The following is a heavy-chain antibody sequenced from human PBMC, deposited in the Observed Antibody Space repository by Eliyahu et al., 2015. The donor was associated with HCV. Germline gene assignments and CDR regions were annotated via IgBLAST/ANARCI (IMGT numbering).Heavy chain of an antibody. D-gene: IGHD2-15*01. CDR2: INHSGST. CDR1: GGSFSGYY. V-gene: IGHV4-34*01. J-gene: IGHJ3*02. CDR3: ARDGVVVAATHPFDI. Sequence: QVQLQQWGAGLLKPSETLSLTCAVYGGSFSGYYWXWIRQPPGKGLEWIGEINHSGSTNYNPSLKSRVTISVDTSKNQFSLKLSSVTAADTAVYYCARDGVVVAATHPFDIWGQGTMVTVSS.